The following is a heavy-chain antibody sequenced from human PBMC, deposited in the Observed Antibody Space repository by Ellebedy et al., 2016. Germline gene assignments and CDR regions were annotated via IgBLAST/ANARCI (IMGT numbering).Heavy chain of an antibody. V-gene: IGHV1-69*13. CDR1: GGTFSSYA. CDR3: ARDPHYYGSGTFDY. D-gene: IGHD3-10*01. CDR2: IIPIFGTA. Sequence: SVKVSXKASGGTFSSYAISWVRQAPGQGLEWMGGIIPIFGTANYAQKFQGRVTITADESTSTAYMELSSLRSEDTAVYYCARDPHYYGSGTFDYWGQGTLVTVSS. J-gene: IGHJ4*02.